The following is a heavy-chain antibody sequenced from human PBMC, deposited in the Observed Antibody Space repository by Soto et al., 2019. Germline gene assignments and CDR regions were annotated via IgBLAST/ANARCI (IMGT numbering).Heavy chain of an antibody. V-gene: IGHV1-2*02. Sequence: ASVKVSCKASGYTFTGYYMHWVRQAPGQGLEWMGWINPNSGGTNYAQKFQGRVTMTRDTSISTAYMELSRLRSDDTAVYYCARDVVSTLWFAELSPHELDYWGQGXLVTVYS. CDR2: INPNSGGT. CDR3: ARDVVSTLWFAELSPHELDY. CDR1: GYTFTGYY. D-gene: IGHD3-10*01. J-gene: IGHJ4*02.